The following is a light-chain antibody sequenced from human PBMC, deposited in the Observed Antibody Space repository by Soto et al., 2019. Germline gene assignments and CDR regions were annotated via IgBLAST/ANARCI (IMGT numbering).Light chain of an antibody. CDR3: SSYEGSNNVI. CDR2: EVS. V-gene: IGLV2-8*01. J-gene: IGLJ2*01. CDR1: SSDVGGYNY. Sequence: QSVLTQPPSASGSPGQSVTISCTGTSSDVGGYNYVSWYQHHPGKAPKLIIYEVSKWPSGVPDRFSGSKSGNTASLTVSGLRAEDEADYYCSSYEGSNNVIFGGGTKVTVL.